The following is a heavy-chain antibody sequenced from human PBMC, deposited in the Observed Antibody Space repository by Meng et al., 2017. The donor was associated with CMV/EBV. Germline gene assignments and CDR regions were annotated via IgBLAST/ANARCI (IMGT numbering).Heavy chain of an antibody. V-gene: IGHV3-13*01. CDR1: GFTFSSYD. D-gene: IGHD3-9*01. J-gene: IGHJ6*02. Sequence: GESLKISCAASGFTFSSYDMHWVRQATGKGLEWVSAIGTAGDTYYPGSVKGRFTISRENAKNSLYLQMNSLRAGDTAVYYCAREVDWLLSYGMDVWGQGTTVTVSS. CDR2: IGTAGDT. CDR3: AREVDWLLSYGMDV.